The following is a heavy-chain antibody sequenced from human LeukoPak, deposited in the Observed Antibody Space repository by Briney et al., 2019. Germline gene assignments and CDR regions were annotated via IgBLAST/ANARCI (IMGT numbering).Heavy chain of an antibody. CDR2: INHSGST. J-gene: IGHJ3*02. V-gene: IGHV4-34*01. CDR3: ARALIQAGAFDI. CDR1: GGSFSDYS. D-gene: IGHD5-18*01. Sequence: SETLSLTCAVYGGSFSDYSWSWIRQPPGKGLEWIGEINHSGSTNYNPSLKSRVTISVDTSKNQFSLKLSSVTAADTAVYYCARALIQAGAFDIWGQGTMVTVSS.